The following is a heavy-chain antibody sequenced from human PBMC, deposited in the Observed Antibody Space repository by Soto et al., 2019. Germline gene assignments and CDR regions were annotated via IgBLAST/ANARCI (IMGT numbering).Heavy chain of an antibody. CDR1: GVTFTSYA. V-gene: IGHV3-23*01. J-gene: IGHJ4*02. CDR3: AKRRGAGGHFDY. Sequence: GGSLRLSCAASGVTFTSYAMGWVRQAPGKGLEWVSVISSGGSTYYADSVRGRFTISRDNSKDTLSLQMNSLRAEDTAVYYCAKRRGAGGHFDYWCQGALVTVS. CDR2: ISSGGST. D-gene: IGHD2-15*01.